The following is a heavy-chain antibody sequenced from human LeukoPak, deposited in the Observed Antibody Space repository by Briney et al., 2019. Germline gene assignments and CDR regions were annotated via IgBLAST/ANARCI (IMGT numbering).Heavy chain of an antibody. D-gene: IGHD3-22*01. CDR2: ISHSGST. Sequence: SKTLSLTCTVSSYSISSGYYWGWIRQPPGKGLEWIGSISHSGSTYYNPSLKSRVTISVDTSKNQFSLNVSSATAADTAVYYCARDWSNGYSVSHYFDFWGQGTLVSVSS. V-gene: IGHV4-38-2*02. CDR1: SYSISSGYY. J-gene: IGHJ4*02. CDR3: ARDWSNGYSVSHYFDF.